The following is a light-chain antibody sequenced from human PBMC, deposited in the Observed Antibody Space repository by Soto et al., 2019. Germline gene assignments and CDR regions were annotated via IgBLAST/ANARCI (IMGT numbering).Light chain of an antibody. J-gene: IGKJ4*01. Sequence: EIVLTQSPATLSLSPGERATLSCRASQSVSSYLAWYQQKPGQAPRLLIYDASSRATGIPGRFSGGGSGTDFTLTISRLEPEDFAVYYCQQFSSYPLTFGGGTKVDIK. V-gene: IGKV3-20*01. CDR1: QSVSSY. CDR3: QQFSSYPLT. CDR2: DAS.